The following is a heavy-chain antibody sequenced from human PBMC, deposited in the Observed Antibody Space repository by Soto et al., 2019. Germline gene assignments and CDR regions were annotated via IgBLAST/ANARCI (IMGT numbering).Heavy chain of an antibody. CDR1: GFTFSSYA. Sequence: EVQLLESGGGLVQPGGSLRLSCAASGFTFSSYAMSWVRQAPGKGLEWVSAISGSGGSTYYADSVKGRFTISRDNSKNTRYRQMIGLRGEDTAVYDCAKASGWFGEFDYWGQGTLVTVSS. D-gene: IGHD3-10*01. CDR3: AKASGWFGEFDY. CDR2: ISGSGGST. J-gene: IGHJ4*02. V-gene: IGHV3-23*01.